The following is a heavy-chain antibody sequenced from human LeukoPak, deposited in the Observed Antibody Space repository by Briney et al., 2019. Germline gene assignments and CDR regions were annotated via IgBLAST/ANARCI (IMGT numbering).Heavy chain of an antibody. CDR3: ARSRWCSSTSCYPNWFDP. Sequence: GESLKISCKGSGYSFTSYWIGWVRQMPGKGLVWMGIIYPGDSDTRYSPSFQGQVTISADKSISTAYLQWSSLKASDTAMYYCARSRWCSSTSCYPNWFDPWGQGALVTVSS. CDR1: GYSFTSYW. J-gene: IGHJ5*02. CDR2: IYPGDSDT. D-gene: IGHD2-2*01. V-gene: IGHV5-51*01.